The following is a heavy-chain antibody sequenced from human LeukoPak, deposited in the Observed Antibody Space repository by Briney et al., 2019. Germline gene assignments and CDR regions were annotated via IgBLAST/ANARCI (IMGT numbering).Heavy chain of an antibody. V-gene: IGHV5-51*01. D-gene: IGHD1-26*01. Sequence: GESLKISCKGSGYSFTSYWIGWVRQMPGKGLEWMGIIYPGDSDTRYSPSFQGQVTISADKSISTAYLQWSSLKASDTAMYYCARRRSGGRWELPFLFDPWGQGTLVTVSS. J-gene: IGHJ5*02. CDR3: ARRRSGGRWELPFLFDP. CDR1: GYSFTSYW. CDR2: IYPGDSDT.